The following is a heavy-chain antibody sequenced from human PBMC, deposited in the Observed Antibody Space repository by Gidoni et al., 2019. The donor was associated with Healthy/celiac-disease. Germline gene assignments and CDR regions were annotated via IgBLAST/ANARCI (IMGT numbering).Heavy chain of an antibody. Sequence: EVQLLESGGGLVQPGGSLRLSCAASGFTFSSYAMSWVRQAPGKGLEWVSAISGSGGSTYYADSVKGRFTISRDNSKNTLYLQMNSLRAEDTAVYYCAKKYYDILTGYYSNYFDYWGQGTLVTVSS. CDR2: ISGSGGST. J-gene: IGHJ4*02. CDR3: AKKYYDILTGYYSNYFDY. CDR1: GFTFSSYA. V-gene: IGHV3-23*01. D-gene: IGHD3-9*01.